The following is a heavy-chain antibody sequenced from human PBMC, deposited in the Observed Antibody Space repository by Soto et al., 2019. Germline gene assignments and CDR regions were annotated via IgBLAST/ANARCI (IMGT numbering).Heavy chain of an antibody. J-gene: IGHJ4*02. CDR2: ISPSGTT. CDR1: DGSFSNNY. V-gene: IGHV4-34*01. CDR3: ATSLWFGTQPEI. D-gene: IGHD3-10*01. Sequence: SETLSLTCGVYDGSFSNNYWTWFRQPPGKGLEWIGEISPSGTTKYIPPLKSRVTIALDTSKMHSSLKVTSVTAADTAVYYCATSLWFGTQPEIWGQGTLVTVSS.